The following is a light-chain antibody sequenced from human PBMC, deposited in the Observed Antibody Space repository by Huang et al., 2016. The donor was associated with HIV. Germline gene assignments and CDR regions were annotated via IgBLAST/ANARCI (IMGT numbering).Light chain of an antibody. V-gene: IGKV1D-13*01. CDR2: DAS. Sequence: AIQLTQSPSFLSASVGDRVTITCRASQDITGALAWYQQKPGKPPKVLIYDASRLESGVPSRFSGSGSGADFTLTISSLQPEDFATYYCQQFKNYPLTFGGGTKVEVK. CDR1: QDITGA. J-gene: IGKJ4*01. CDR3: QQFKNYPLT.